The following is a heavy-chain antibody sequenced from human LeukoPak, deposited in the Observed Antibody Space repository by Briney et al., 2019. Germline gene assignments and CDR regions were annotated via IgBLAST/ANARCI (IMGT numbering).Heavy chain of an antibody. V-gene: IGHV3-48*01. Sequence: GGSLRLSCAASGFTFSSYSMNWVRQAPGKGLEWVSYISSSSSTIYYADSVKGRFTISRDNAKNSLYLQMNSLRAEDTAVYYCSYYYGSGRTVGGYGMDVWGQGTTVTVSS. CDR2: ISSSSSTI. CDR1: GFTFSSYS. D-gene: IGHD3-10*01. J-gene: IGHJ6*02. CDR3: SYYYGSGRTVGGYGMDV.